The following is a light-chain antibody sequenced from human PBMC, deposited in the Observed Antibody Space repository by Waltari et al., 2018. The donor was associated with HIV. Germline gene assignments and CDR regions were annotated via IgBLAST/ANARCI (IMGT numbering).Light chain of an antibody. CDR1: DVGSKS. CDR3: QLRESNRHHWV. V-gene: IGLV3-21*01. Sequence: SKVLTQPPSVSVAPGKTARISCGGDDVGSKSVHWYQQKAGQPPVLVIHSASDRPSGIPERFSGSTSDNTATLTISRVEAGDEADYYCQLRESNRHHWVFGGGTKLTVL. J-gene: IGLJ3*02. CDR2: SAS.